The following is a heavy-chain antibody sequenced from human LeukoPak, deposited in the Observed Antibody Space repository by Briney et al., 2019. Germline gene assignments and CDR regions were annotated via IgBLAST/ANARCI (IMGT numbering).Heavy chain of an antibody. CDR1: GVSISSSSYY. J-gene: IGHJ3*01. D-gene: IGHD1-1*01. Sequence: SETLSLTCTVSGVSISSSSYYWGWFRQPPGKGLEWIGSIYYSGSTYYNPSLKSRLTISMDTSKNEIYLRLLSVTGADTAVYYCARGGTWNDDMRDAFNVWGRGTVVTVSS. V-gene: IGHV4-39*02. CDR3: ARGGTWNDDMRDAFNV. CDR2: IYYSGST.